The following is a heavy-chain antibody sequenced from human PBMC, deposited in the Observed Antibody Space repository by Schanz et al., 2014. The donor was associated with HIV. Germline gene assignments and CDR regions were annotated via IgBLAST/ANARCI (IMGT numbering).Heavy chain of an antibody. CDR3: AREGESSGRAGLFDL. J-gene: IGHJ3*01. D-gene: IGHD6-19*01. CDR2: IWYDGSNK. V-gene: IGHV3-33*01. Sequence: QVQLVESGGGVVQPGRSLRLSCAASGFTFSSYGMHWVRQAPGKGLGWVAVIWYDGSNKYYADSVKGRFTISRDNSKNTLYLQMNSLRVEDTAVYYCAREGESSGRAGLFDLWGQGAMVTVSS. CDR1: GFTFSSYG.